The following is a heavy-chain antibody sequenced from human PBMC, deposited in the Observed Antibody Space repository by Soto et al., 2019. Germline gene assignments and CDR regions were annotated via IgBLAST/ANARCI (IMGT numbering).Heavy chain of an antibody. J-gene: IGHJ5*01. Sequence: SDTLSLTCTVSGGSISSSSYYWCWIRQPPWKGLEWIGRIYYSGSTYYNPSLKSRVTISVDTSKNQFSLKLSSVTAADTAVYYCARFLPGGSGVGLNWFAPWAQGKLVPVSS. CDR3: ARFLPGGSGVGLNWFAP. CDR2: IYYSGST. CDR1: GGSISSSSYY. V-gene: IGHV4-39*01. D-gene: IGHD6-25*01.